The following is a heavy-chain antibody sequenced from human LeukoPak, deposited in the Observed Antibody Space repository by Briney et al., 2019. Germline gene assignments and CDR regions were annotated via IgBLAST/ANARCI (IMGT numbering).Heavy chain of an antibody. J-gene: IGHJ4*02. CDR1: GYTFTSYG. CDR3: ARDQSYHYDSSGYYYPDY. Sequence: ASVKVSCKASGYTFTSYGISWVRQAPGQGLEWMGWISAYNGNTNYAQKLQGRVTMTTDTSTSTAYMELRSLRSDDTAVYYCARDQSYHYDSSGYYYPDYWGQGTLVTVSS. D-gene: IGHD3-22*01. CDR2: ISAYNGNT. V-gene: IGHV1-18*01.